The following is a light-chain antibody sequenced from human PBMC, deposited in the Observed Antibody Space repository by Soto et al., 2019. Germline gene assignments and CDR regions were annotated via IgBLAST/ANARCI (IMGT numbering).Light chain of an antibody. CDR2: DVT. CDR1: SRDVGAYDY. Sequence: QSALSQPRSMSESPGQSVTISCSGTSRDVGAYDYVSWYQHHPGKAPKLIIYDVTRRPSGVPDRFSGSKFGNTASLTISGLQTEVEADYYCCSHAGGYTWVFGGGTKLTVL. V-gene: IGLV2-11*01. CDR3: CSHAGGYTWV. J-gene: IGLJ3*02.